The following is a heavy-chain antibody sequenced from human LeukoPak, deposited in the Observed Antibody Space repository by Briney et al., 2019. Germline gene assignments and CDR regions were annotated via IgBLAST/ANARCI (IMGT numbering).Heavy chain of an antibody. CDR1: GFTFGDYA. Sequence: GGSLRLSCAASGFTFGDYAMSWGRQARGKGLEWVGFIRSELYGGTPENAASVKGRFTISRDDSKSIAYLQMNSLKIEDTAVYYCIRVQLTADAFDIWGQGTMVTVSS. CDR2: IRSELYGGTP. V-gene: IGHV3-49*04. J-gene: IGHJ3*02. CDR3: IRVQLTADAFDI. D-gene: IGHD1-1*01.